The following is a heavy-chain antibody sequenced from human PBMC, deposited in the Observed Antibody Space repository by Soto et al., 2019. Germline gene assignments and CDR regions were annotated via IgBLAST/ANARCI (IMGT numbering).Heavy chain of an antibody. CDR2: INPTGGDT. CDR1: GYTFTNFY. J-gene: IGHJ6*02. D-gene: IGHD1-1*01. CDR3: ARGDVSEYNWVQYYYGMDV. V-gene: IGHV1-46*01. Sequence: QVQLVQSGAEVKKPGASVKVSCKASGYTFTNFYLHWVRQAPGQGLEWVGIINPTGGDTSYAQKFQGRVTMTRDTSTSTVYMELSSLRSEDTAVYYCARGDVSEYNWVQYYYGMDVWGQGTTVTVSS.